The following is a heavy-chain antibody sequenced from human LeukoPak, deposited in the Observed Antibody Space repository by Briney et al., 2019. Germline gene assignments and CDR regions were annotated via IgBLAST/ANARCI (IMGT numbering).Heavy chain of an antibody. V-gene: IGHV3-21*01. Sequence: GGSLRLSCAASGFTFSSYAMSWVRQAPGKGLEWVSAISGSSSYIYYADSVKGRFTISRDNAKNSLYLQMNSLRAEDTAVYYCAELGITMIGGVWGKGTTVTISS. D-gene: IGHD3-10*02. CDR1: GFTFSSYA. CDR2: ISGSSSYI. CDR3: AELGITMIGGV. J-gene: IGHJ6*04.